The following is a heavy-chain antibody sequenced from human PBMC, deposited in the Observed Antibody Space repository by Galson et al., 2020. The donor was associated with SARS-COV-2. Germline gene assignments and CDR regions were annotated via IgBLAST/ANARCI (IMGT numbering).Heavy chain of an antibody. CDR3: ARRYCSGGTCIFDY. J-gene: IGHJ4*02. V-gene: IGHV4-59*08. D-gene: IGHD2-15*01. Sequence: SETLSLTCTVSGGSISPYYWSWIRQPPGKGLEWIGYIYYSGSTNYNPSFKSRLTISLDRSKNQFSLKLSSVTAADTAVYYCARRYCSGGTCIFDYWGQGTLVSVSS. CDR2: IYYSGST. CDR1: GGSISPYY.